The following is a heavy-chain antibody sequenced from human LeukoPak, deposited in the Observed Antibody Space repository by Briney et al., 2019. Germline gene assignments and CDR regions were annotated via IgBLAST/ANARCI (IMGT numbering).Heavy chain of an antibody. V-gene: IGHV3-23*01. D-gene: IGHD6-19*01. J-gene: IGHJ4*02. Sequence: PGGSLRLSCAASGFTFRNYAMNWVRQAPGKGLEWGSAISGGGGGTYYADSVKGRFTISRNNSKNTLYLQMNSLRAEDTAVYYCAKDRDVSVAGTPDYWGQGTLVTVSS. CDR2: ISGGGGGT. CDR3: AKDRDVSVAGTPDY. CDR1: GFTFRNYA.